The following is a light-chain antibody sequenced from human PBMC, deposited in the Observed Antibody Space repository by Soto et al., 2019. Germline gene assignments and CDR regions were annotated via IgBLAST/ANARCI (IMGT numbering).Light chain of an antibody. CDR3: QQSYSTPLT. V-gene: IGKV1-39*01. CDR2: AAS. CDR1: QSISSY. Sequence: EIQMTQSPSSLSASVGDRITIACRASQSISSYLNWYQQKSGQAPKLLIYAASNLQSGVPSRFSGSGSGTDFTLTISSLQPEDFATYFCQQSYSTPLTFGGGTKV. J-gene: IGKJ4*01.